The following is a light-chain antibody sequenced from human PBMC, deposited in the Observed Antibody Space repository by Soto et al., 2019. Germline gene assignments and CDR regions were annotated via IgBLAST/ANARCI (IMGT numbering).Light chain of an antibody. V-gene: IGLV1-44*01. CDR1: SSSIGSNA. J-gene: IGLJ3*02. Sequence: QSALTQPPSVSGTPGQRVTISCSGSSSSIGSNAVNWYQQVPETAPKLLISRTNQRPSGVSDRFSGSASGTSASLAISGLQSDDEADYYCAAWDGSLKGPVFGGGTKLTVL. CDR3: AAWDGSLKGPV. CDR2: RTN.